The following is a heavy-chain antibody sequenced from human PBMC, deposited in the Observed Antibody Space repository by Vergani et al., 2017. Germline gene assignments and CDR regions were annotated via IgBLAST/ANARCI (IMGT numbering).Heavy chain of an antibody. CDR3: ARGWGPPPAAIRGWFDP. D-gene: IGHD2-2*02. CDR2: INPNSGGT. J-gene: IGHJ5*02. CDR1: GYTFTGYY. V-gene: IGHV1-2*02. Sequence: QVQLVQSGAEVKKPGASVKVSCKASGYTFTGYYMHWVRQAPGQGLEWMGWINPNSGGTNYAQKFQGRVTMTRDTSISTAYMELSRLRSDDTAVYYCARGWGPPPAAIRGWFDPWSQGTLVTVSS.